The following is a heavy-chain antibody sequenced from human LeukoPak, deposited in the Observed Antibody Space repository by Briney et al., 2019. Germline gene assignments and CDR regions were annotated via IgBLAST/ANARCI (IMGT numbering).Heavy chain of an antibody. CDR1: GFTFSSYS. Sequence: GGSLRLSCAASGFTFSSYSMNWVRQAPGKGLEWVSSISSSSSYIYYADSVKGRFTISRDNSKNTLYLQMNSLRAEDTAVYYCARGGTVLSIFDYWGQGTLVTVSS. D-gene: IGHD3-16*01. V-gene: IGHV3-21*01. CDR3: ARGGTVLSIFDY. CDR2: ISSSSSYI. J-gene: IGHJ4*02.